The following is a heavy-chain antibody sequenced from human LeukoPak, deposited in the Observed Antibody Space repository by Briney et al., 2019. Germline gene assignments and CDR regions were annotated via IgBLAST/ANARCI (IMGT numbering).Heavy chain of an antibody. V-gene: IGHV4-34*01. CDR1: GGSFSGYY. CDR2: INHSGST. Sequence: SETLSLTCAVYGGSFSGYYWSWIRQPPGKGLEWIGEINHSGSTNYNPSLKSRVTISVDTSKNQFSLKPSSVTAADTAVYYCARGLGRVIVVVPAATPYFDYWGQGTLVTVSS. D-gene: IGHD2-2*02. CDR3: ARGLGRVIVVVPAATPYFDY. J-gene: IGHJ4*02.